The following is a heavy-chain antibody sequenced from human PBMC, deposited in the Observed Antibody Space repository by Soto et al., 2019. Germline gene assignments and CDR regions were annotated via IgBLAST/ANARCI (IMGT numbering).Heavy chain of an antibody. CDR3: ARDDDNDANALDY. Sequence: GGSLRLSCAASGFTFSKYGMHWFRQAPGKGLEWVALIWNDGIRKVYVDSVKGRFTISRDNSKNTLDLQMNNLRDEDTAVHYCARDDDNDANALDYWGPGTLVTVSS. CDR1: GFTFSKYG. CDR2: IWNDGIRK. V-gene: IGHV3-33*01. J-gene: IGHJ4*02.